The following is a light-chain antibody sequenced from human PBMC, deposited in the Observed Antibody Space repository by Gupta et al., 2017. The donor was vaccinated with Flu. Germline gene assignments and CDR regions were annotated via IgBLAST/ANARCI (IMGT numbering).Light chain of an antibody. CDR2: GAS. CDR3: QQYNDWPT. V-gene: IGKV3-15*01. CDR1: QSISSN. J-gene: IGKJ1*01. Sequence: EIVMTQSPATLSVSPGERATLSCKASQSISSNLAWYQQKPGRAPRLLTYGASTRATDIPARISGSGSGTEFTLTISSLQSEDSAVYYCQQYNDWPTFGQGTKVEIK.